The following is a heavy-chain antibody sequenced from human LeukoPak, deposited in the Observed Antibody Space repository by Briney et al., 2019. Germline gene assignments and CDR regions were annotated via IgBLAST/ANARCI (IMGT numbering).Heavy chain of an antibody. J-gene: IGHJ4*02. CDR1: GYTFTGYY. V-gene: IGHV1-2*04. D-gene: IGHD6-13*01. CDR3: AREGVAATGLDY. Sequence: GASVKVSCKASGYTFTGYYMHWVRQAPGQGLEWMGWINPNSGGTNYAQKFQGWVTMTRDTSTSTVYMELSSLRSEDTAVYYCAREGVAATGLDYWGQGTLVTVSS. CDR2: INPNSGGT.